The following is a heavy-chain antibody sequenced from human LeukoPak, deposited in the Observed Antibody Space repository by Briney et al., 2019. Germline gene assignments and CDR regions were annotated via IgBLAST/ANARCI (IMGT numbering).Heavy chain of an antibody. J-gene: IGHJ5*02. Sequence: SETLSLTCAVYGGSFSGYYWSWIRQPPGKGLEWIGEINHSGSTNYNPSLKSRVTISVDTSKNQFSLKLSSVTAADTAAYYCARRVGATTSRFDPWGQGTLVTVSS. CDR3: ARRVGATTSRFDP. CDR1: GGSFSGYY. V-gene: IGHV4-34*01. D-gene: IGHD1-26*01. CDR2: INHSGST.